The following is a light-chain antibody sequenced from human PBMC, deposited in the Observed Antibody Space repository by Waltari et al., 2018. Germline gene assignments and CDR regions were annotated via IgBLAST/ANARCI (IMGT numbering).Light chain of an antibody. CDR2: YAN. CDR1: QGISSY. V-gene: IGKV1-13*02. Sequence: IQMSQSPSSLSASVGDRVTITCRASQGISSYLNWYQQKPGKAPKLLIYYANSLASGVPSRFSGSGSVTEFTLTISSLQPEDFATYYCQQGNSYPYSFGQGTKVEIK. J-gene: IGKJ2*03. CDR3: QQGNSYPYS.